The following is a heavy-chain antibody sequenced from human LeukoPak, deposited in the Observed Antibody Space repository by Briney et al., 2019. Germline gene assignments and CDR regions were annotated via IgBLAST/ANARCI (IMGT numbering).Heavy chain of an antibody. J-gene: IGHJ4*02. V-gene: IGHV3-23*01. D-gene: IGHD3-10*01. CDR2: ISGSGGST. CDR3: ARSAWFGEGDY. CDR1: GFTFSSYG. Sequence: GGSLRLSCTASGFTFSSYGMTWVRQAPGKGLEWVSTISGSGGSTYYVDSVKGRFTISRDNSKNTLYLQTNSLRAEDTAIYYCARSAWFGEGDYWGQGTLVTVSS.